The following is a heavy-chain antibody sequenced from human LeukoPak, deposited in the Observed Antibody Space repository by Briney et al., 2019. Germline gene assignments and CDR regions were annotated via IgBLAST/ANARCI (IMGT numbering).Heavy chain of an antibody. J-gene: IGHJ6*02. Sequence: GGSLRLSCAASGFTVSSNYMSWVRQAPGKGLEWVSVIYSGGSTYYADSVKGRFTISRDNSKNTLYLQMNSLRAEDTAVYYCARLQDYHDSSGYYYGGMDVWGQGTTVTVSS. CDR2: IYSGGST. V-gene: IGHV3-53*01. D-gene: IGHD3-22*01. CDR3: ARLQDYHDSSGYYYGGMDV. CDR1: GFTVSSNY.